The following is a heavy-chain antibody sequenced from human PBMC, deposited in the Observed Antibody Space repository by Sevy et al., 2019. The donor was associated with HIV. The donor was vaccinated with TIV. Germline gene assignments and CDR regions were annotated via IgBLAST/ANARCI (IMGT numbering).Heavy chain of an antibody. Sequence: GGSLRLSCAASGFTFSSFFMSWVRQPPGKGLEWVANIKQGGSEKYYVDSVKGRFTISRDNARNSVYLQMNSLRAEDRAVDYCARDLTAPYYYYGIDVWGQGTLVTVSS. CDR2: IKQGGSEK. J-gene: IGHJ6*02. CDR1: GFTFSSFF. CDR3: ARDLTAPYYYYGIDV. V-gene: IGHV3-7*03.